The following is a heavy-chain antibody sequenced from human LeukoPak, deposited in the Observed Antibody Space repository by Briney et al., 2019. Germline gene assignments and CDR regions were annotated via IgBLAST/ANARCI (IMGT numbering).Heavy chain of an antibody. CDR3: ARGYCNNGVCYLVDY. J-gene: IGHJ4*02. D-gene: IGHD2-8*01. CDR2: IYTSGST. Sequence: PSETLSLTCAVSGGSINSGSYYWNWIRQPAGKGLEWIGHIYTSGSTNYNPSLKSRVSISMDASRNLFSLKLTSVTAADTAVYYCARGYCNNGVCYLVDYWGQGMLVTVSS. CDR1: GGSINSGSYY. V-gene: IGHV4-61*09.